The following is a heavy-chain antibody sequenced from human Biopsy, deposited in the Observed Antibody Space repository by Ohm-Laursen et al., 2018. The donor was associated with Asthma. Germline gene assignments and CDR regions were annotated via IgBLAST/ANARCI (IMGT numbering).Heavy chain of an antibody. D-gene: IGHD2-2*01. V-gene: IGHV3-23*01. CDR1: GFTFSSYA. Sequence: SLRLSRAASGFTFSSYAMSWVRQARGKGVEWVEAISGSGGSTYYADSVKGRFTISRDNSKNTLYLQMNSMRAEGTAVYYCAREGHEYCSSTSCASFDYWGQGTLVTVSS. J-gene: IGHJ4*02. CDR3: AREGHEYCSSTSCASFDY. CDR2: ISGSGGST.